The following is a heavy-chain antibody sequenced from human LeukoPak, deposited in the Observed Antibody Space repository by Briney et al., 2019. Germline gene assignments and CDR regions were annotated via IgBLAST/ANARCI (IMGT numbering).Heavy chain of an antibody. CDR2: ISGTDNNT. CDR3: AKGSGSSWPTFDY. V-gene: IGHV3-23*01. CDR1: GFTFSGYA. D-gene: IGHD6-13*01. J-gene: IGHJ4*02. Sequence: TGGSLRLSCAASGFTFSGYAMTWVRQAPGEGLEWVSTISGTDNNTYYADSVKGRFTVSRDNYKNTLYLQMNSLRAEDTAVYYCAKGSGSSWPTFDYWGQGTLVTVSS.